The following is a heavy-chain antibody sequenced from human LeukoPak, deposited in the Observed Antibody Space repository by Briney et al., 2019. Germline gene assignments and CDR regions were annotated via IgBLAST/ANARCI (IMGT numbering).Heavy chain of an antibody. V-gene: IGHV4-31*03. CDR3: ARATGSSITMVRGVIYFDY. Sequence: SETLSLTCTVSGGSISSGGYYWSWIRQHPGKGLEWIGYIYYSGSTYYNPSLKSRVTISVDTSKNQFSLKLSSVTAADTAVYYCARATGSSITMVRGVIYFDYWGQGTLVTVSS. J-gene: IGHJ4*02. D-gene: IGHD3-10*01. CDR1: GGSISSGGYY. CDR2: IYYSGST.